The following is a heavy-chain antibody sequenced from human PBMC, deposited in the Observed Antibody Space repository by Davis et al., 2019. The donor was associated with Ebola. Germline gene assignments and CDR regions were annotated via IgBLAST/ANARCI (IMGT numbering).Heavy chain of an antibody. D-gene: IGHD1-26*01. CDR1: GGSFSGYY. CDR3: ARYSGSYNVLDY. CDR2: INHSGST. V-gene: IGHV4-34*01. Sequence: SETLSLTCAVYGGSFSGYYWSWIRQPPGKGLEWIGEINHSGSTNYNPSLKSRVTISVDTSKNQFSLKLSSVTAADTAVYYCARYSGSYNVLDYWGQGTLVTVSS. J-gene: IGHJ4*02.